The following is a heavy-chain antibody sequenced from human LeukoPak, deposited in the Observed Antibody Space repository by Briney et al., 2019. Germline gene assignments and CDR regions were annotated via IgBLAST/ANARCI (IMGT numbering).Heavy chain of an antibody. CDR2: INHSGST. CDR1: GGSFSGYY. D-gene: IGHD6-6*01. J-gene: IGHJ4*02. Sequence: PSETLSLTCAVYGGSFSGYYWSWIRQPPGKGLEWIGEINHSGSTNYNPSLKSRVTISVDTSKNQFSLKLSSVTTADTAVYYCARDRYSSSCIDYWAREPWSPSPQ. V-gene: IGHV4-34*01. CDR3: ARDRYSSSCIDY.